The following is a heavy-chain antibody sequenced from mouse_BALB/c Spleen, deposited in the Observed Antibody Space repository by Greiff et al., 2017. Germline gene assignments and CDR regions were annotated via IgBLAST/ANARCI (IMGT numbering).Heavy chain of an antibody. CDR2: INPYNDGT. CDR1: GYTFTSYV. V-gene: IGHV1-14*01. D-gene: IGHD2-3*01. J-gene: IGHJ1*01. CDR3: ARVERWLLYWYFDV. Sequence: VQLKQSGPELVKPGASVKMSCKASGYTFTSYVMHWVKQKPGQGLEWIGYINPYNDGTKYNEKFKGKATLTSDKSSSTAYMELSSLTSEDSAVYYCARVERWLLYWYFDVWGAGTTVTVSS.